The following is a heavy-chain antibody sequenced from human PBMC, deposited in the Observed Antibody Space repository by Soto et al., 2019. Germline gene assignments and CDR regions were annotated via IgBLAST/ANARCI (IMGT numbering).Heavy chain of an antibody. D-gene: IGHD6-13*01. CDR1: GVSISSHDW. Sequence: QVQLQESGPGLVKPSGTLSLTCAVSGVSISSHDWWTWVRQPPGKRLEWSGESQQSGNTDYNSSQESRPTISSGKSNTQLALQLSAVTGADTAVYYCATRDSGRLYWGQGTPITVSS. CDR2: SQQSGNT. J-gene: IGHJ4*02. V-gene: IGHV4-4*02. CDR3: ATRDSGRLY.